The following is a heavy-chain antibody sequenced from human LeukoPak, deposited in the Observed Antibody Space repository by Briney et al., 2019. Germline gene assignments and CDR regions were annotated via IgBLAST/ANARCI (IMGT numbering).Heavy chain of an antibody. V-gene: IGHV4-34*09. Sequence: PSETLSLTCAVYGGSFSGYYWSWIRQPPGKGLEWIGEINHSGSTNYNPSLKSRVTISVDTSKNQFSLKLSSVTAADTAVYYCARDGRLRPSGMDVWGQGTTVTVSS. CDR1: GGSFSGYY. J-gene: IGHJ6*02. CDR2: INHSGST. D-gene: IGHD3-16*01. CDR3: ARDGRLRPSGMDV.